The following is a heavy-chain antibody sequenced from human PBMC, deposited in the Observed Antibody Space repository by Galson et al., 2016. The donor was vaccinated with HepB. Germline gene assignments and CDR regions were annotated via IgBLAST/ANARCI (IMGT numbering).Heavy chain of an antibody. Sequence: TLSLTCTVSGDSITSEGYYWTWARLPPGKGLEWIANIYYSGSSHSNPSLESRVTTSVATSKNQFSLKLTSVTAADTAVYYCARTRGDWGSYYYYFGMDVWGQGTTVTVSS. CDR3: ARTRGDWGSYYYYFGMDV. CDR1: GDSITSEGYY. V-gene: IGHV4-31*03. CDR2: IYYSGSS. D-gene: IGHD3-16*01. J-gene: IGHJ6*02.